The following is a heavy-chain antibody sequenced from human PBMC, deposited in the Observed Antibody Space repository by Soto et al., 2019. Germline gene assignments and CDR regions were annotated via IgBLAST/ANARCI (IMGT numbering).Heavy chain of an antibody. J-gene: IGHJ6*03. V-gene: IGHV3-72*01. CDR2: TRNKARGYTT. Sequence: GGSLRLSCAVSGFTFSDHYMDWVRQAPGKGLEWVGRTRNKARGYTTEYATSVKGRFTILRDDSKNSMYLQMNSLTTEDTAVYYCARVGGSSWSTIQYYYHMDVWGKGTAVTVSS. D-gene: IGHD6-13*01. CDR3: ARVGGSSWSTIQYYYHMDV. CDR1: GFTFSDHY.